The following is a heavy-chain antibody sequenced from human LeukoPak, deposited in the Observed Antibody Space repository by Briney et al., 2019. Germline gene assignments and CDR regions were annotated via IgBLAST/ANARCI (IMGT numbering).Heavy chain of an antibody. CDR1: GGSISSSSYY. CDR3: ARVNSDYGDYGADY. CDR2: IYYSGST. Sequence: PSETLSLTCTVSGGSISSSSYYWGWIRQPPGKGLEWIGYIYYSGSTNYNPSLKSRVTISVDTSKNQFSLKLSSVTAADTAVYYCARVNSDYGDYGADYWGQGTLVTVSS. J-gene: IGHJ4*02. D-gene: IGHD4-17*01. V-gene: IGHV4-61*05.